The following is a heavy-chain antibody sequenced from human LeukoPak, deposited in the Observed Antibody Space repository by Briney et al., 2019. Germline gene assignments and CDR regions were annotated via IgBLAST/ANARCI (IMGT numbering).Heavy chain of an antibody. V-gene: IGHV3-23*01. CDR2: ISRSGGST. CDR3: AKGGRVGGYYASSGLDY. J-gene: IGHJ4*02. D-gene: IGHD3-22*01. CDR1: GFTFSSYG. Sequence: GGSLRLSCAASGFTFSSYGMSWVRQAPGKGLEWVSSISRSGGSTHYADSVKGRFTISRDNSKNMLSLQMNSLRAEDTAVYYCAKGGRVGGYYASSGLDYWGQGTLVTVSS.